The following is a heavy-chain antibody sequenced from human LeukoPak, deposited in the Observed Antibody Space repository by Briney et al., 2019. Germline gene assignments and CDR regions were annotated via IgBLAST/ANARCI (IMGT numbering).Heavy chain of an antibody. CDR2: IYYSGSTTT. CDR3: ARRVRVATIDY. J-gene: IGHJ4*02. V-gene: IGHV4-39*01. CDR1: GGSISSSSYY. Sequence: SETLSLTCTVSGGSISSSSYYWAWIRQPPGKGLEWIGSIYYSGSTTTYYNPSLKSRVTISVDTSKNQFSLKLSSVTAADTAVYYCARRVRVATIDYWGQGTLVTVSS. D-gene: IGHD3-10*01.